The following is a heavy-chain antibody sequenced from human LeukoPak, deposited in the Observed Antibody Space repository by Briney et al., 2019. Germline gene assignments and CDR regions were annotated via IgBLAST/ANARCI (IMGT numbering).Heavy chain of an antibody. CDR2: INPNSGGT. J-gene: IGHJ4*02. CDR3: ARFGSSYYDSSGYFMSFDY. Sequence: ASVKVSCKASGYTFTGYYMHWVRQAPGQGLEWMGWINPNSGGTNYAQKFQGRVTMTRDTSISTAYMELSSLRSEDTAVYYCARFGSSYYDSSGYFMSFDYWGQGTLVTVSS. V-gene: IGHV1-2*02. CDR1: GYTFTGYY. D-gene: IGHD3-22*01.